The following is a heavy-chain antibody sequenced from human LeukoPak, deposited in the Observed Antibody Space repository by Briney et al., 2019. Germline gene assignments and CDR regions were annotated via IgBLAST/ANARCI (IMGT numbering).Heavy chain of an antibody. CDR3: AKDAQGGSGSYSWGTFDY. CDR1: GFTFDSYA. V-gene: IGHV3-23*01. D-gene: IGHD3-10*01. CDR2: ISESGYT. Sequence: GGSLRLSCAASGFTFDSYAMSWVRRAPGKGLEWVSGISESGYTVYADSVKGRFTISRDNSRNTLFLQMNSLRPEDTAVYYCAKDAQGGSGSYSWGTFDYWGQGTLVTVSS. J-gene: IGHJ4*02.